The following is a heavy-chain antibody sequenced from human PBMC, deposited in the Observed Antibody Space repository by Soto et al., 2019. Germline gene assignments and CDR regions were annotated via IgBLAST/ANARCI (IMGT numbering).Heavy chain of an antibody. CDR1: GFTVSSNY. J-gene: IGHJ4*02. V-gene: IGHV3-53*01. CDR2: IDSRGST. Sequence: EVQLVDSGGGLIQPGGSLRLSCVASGFTVSSNYMSWVRQAPGKGLECVSVIDSRGSTYYTDSVKGRFTISRDNSKNTLYLPMTSLRAEDTAVDYCARAKTKYCVDFDYWGQGTLVTVSS. D-gene: IGHD2-8*02. CDR3: ARAKTKYCVDFDY.